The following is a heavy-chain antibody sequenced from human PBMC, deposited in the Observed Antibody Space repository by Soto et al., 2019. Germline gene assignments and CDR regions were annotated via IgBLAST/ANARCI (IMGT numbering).Heavy chain of an antibody. J-gene: IGHJ4*02. Sequence: TLALTFTFSGGSISSGGYYWSWIRQHPGKGLEWIGYIYYSGSTYYNPSLKSRVTISVDTSKNQFSLKLSSVTAADTAVYYCARAPEGSSAYFDYWGQGTLVTSPQ. V-gene: IGHV4-31*03. CDR2: IYYSGST. CDR3: ARAPEGSSAYFDY. CDR1: GGSISSGGYY. D-gene: IGHD6-6*01.